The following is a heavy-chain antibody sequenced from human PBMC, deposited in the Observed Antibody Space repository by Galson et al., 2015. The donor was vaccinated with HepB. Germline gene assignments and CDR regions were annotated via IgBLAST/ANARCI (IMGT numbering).Heavy chain of an antibody. CDR3: AKKDCSSTRCYHFDH. D-gene: IGHD2-2*01. CDR1: GFTFSSYS. CDR2: ISGGADTT. V-gene: IGHV3-23*01. Sequence: SLRLSCAASGFTFSSYSMNWVRQAPGKGLEWVSAISGGADTTYYADSVKGRFTISRDNSKNTLYLDMHSLRAEDTAVYYCAKKDCSSTRCYHFDHWGQGTLVTVSS. J-gene: IGHJ4*02.